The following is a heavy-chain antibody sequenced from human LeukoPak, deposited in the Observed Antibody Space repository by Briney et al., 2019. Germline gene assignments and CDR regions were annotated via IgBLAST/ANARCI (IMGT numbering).Heavy chain of an antibody. J-gene: IGHJ3*02. D-gene: IGHD4-17*01. V-gene: IGHV4-30-2*01. CDR2: IYHSGST. Sequence: PSQTLSLTCAVSGGSISSGGYSWRWIRQPPGGGLEWIGYIYHSGSTYYNPSLKSRLTISVDRSKNQFSLKLVSVTDADTAVYYCARAYLRAFDIWGQGTMVTVSS. CDR1: GGSISSGGYS. CDR3: ARAYLRAFDI.